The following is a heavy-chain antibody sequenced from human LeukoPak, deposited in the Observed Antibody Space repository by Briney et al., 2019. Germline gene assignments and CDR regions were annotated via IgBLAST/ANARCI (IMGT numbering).Heavy chain of an antibody. D-gene: IGHD6-6*01. V-gene: IGHV4-34*01. CDR1: GGSFSGYY. Sequence: SETLSLTCAVYGGSFSGYYWSWIRQPPGKGLEWIGEINHSGSTNYNPSLKSRVTISVDTSKNQFSLKLSSVTAADTAVYYCARDLRSSPFDYWGQGTLVTVSS. J-gene: IGHJ4*02. CDR2: INHSGST. CDR3: ARDLRSSPFDY.